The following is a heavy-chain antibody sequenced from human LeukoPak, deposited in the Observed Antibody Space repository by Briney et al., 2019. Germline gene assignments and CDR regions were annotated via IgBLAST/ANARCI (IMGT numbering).Heavy chain of an antibody. Sequence: GGSLRLSCAASGFTFSSYGMHWVRQAPGKGLEWVAFIRHDGSNKYYADSVKGRFTISRDNSKNTLYLQMNSLRAEDTAVYYCAKVGITMVRGVLDYWGQGTLVTVSS. V-gene: IGHV3-30*02. CDR2: IRHDGSNK. CDR1: GFTFSSYG. J-gene: IGHJ4*02. CDR3: AKVGITMVRGVLDY. D-gene: IGHD3-10*01.